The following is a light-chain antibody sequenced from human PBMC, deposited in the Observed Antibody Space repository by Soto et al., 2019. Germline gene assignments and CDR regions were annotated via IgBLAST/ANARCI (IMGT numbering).Light chain of an antibody. CDR1: SSDVGGYNY. V-gene: IGLV2-14*01. CDR3: SSYTSSSTWV. CDR2: EVS. J-gene: IGLJ3*02. Sequence: QSALTQPASVSGSPGQSITISCTGTSSDVGGYNYVSWYQQQPGKAPKLMIYEVSNRPSGVSNRFSGSKSGNTASLTISGLQAEDEADYYCSSYTSSSTWVFGGGTKLPVL.